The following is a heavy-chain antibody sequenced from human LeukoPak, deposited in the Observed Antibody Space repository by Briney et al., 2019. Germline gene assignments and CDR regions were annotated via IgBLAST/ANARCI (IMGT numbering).Heavy chain of an antibody. V-gene: IGHV3-23*01. CDR1: GFTFSSYA. J-gene: IGHJ4*02. CDR2: ISGSGGST. CDR3: ARLQRDYYGSGSPF. Sequence: GGSLRLSCAASGFTFSSYAMSWVRQAPGKGLEWVSAISGSGGSTYYADSVKGRFTISRDNAKNSLYLQMNSLRAEDTAVYYCARLQRDYYGSGSPFWGQGTLVTVSS. D-gene: IGHD3-10*01.